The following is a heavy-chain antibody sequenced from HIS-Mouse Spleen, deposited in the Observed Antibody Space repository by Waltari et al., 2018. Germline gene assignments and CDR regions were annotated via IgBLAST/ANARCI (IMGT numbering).Heavy chain of an antibody. CDR1: GFTSGSYC. CDR3: AKASSGWLDY. V-gene: IGHV3-30*18. Sequence: VQLVEPGGGVVPQGRSRRLSCAACGFTSGSYCMHWVRQAPGKGLEWVAVISYDGSNKYYADSVKGRFTISRDNSKNTLYLQMNSLRAEDTAVYYCAKASSGWLDYWGQGTLVTVSS. D-gene: IGHD6-19*01. J-gene: IGHJ4*02. CDR2: ISYDGSNK.